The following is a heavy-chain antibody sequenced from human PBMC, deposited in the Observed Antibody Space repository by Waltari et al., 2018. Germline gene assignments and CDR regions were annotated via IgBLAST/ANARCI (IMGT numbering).Heavy chain of an antibody. CDR2: IYSGGST. CDR1: GCTFRNHA. J-gene: IGHJ4*02. V-gene: IGHV3-23*03. Sequence: EVQLLASGGGCVQPGGSLRLSCPASGCTFRNHAMDRGRQAPGKGLEWVSVIYSGGSTYYADSVKGRFTISRDNSKNTLYLQMNSLRAEDTAVYYCAKVTGTFDYFDYWGQGTLVTVSS. D-gene: IGHD4-4*01. CDR3: AKVTGTFDYFDY.